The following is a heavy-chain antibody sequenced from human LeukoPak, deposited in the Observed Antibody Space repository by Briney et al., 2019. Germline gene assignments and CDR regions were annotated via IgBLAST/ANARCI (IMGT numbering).Heavy chain of an antibody. CDR2: IIPILGIA. J-gene: IGHJ6*02. CDR3: ARGICGGDCEDYYYGMDV. V-gene: IGHV1-69*04. D-gene: IGHD2-21*02. CDR1: GGTFSSYA. Sequence: ASVKVSCKASGGTFSSYAISWVRQAPGQGLEWMGRIIPILGIANYAQKFQGRVTITADKSTSTAYMELSSLRSEDTAVYYCARGICGGDCEDYYYGMDVWGQGTTVTVSS.